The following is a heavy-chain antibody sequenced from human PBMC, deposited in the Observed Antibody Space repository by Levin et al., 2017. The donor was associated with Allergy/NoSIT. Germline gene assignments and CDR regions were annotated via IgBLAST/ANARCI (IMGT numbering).Heavy chain of an antibody. CDR1: GGSITSYY. Sequence: SETLSLTCTVSGGSITSYYWSWIRQPPGKGLEWIGYIYYSGSTNYNPSLKSRVTISVDTSKNQFSLKLSSVTAADTAVYYCARGGSLGYCSRTSCSYWYFDLWGPGTLVTVSS. CDR3: ARGGSLGYCSRTSCSYWYFDL. V-gene: IGHV4-59*01. J-gene: IGHJ2*01. D-gene: IGHD2-2*01. CDR2: IYYSGST.